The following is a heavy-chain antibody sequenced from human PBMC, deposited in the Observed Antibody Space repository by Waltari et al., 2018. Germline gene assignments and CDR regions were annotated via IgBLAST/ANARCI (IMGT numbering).Heavy chain of an antibody. Sequence: QVQLQESGPGLVKPSETLSLTCTVSGGSISSYYWSWIRQPPGKGLEWIGYIYYSGSTNYNPSLKSRGTISVDTSKNQFSLKLSSVTAADTAVYYCARSLLVVPAAYFDYWGQGTLVTVSS. V-gene: IGHV4-59*08. D-gene: IGHD2-2*01. CDR2: IYYSGST. J-gene: IGHJ4*02. CDR3: ARSLLVVPAAYFDY. CDR1: GGSISSYY.